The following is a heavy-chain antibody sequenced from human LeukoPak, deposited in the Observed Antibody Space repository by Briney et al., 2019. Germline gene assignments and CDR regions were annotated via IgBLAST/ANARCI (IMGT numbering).Heavy chain of an antibody. CDR3: ARGVLDYDSSGYYAEYYFDY. D-gene: IGHD3-22*01. CDR1: GYTFTSYA. V-gene: IGHV1-3*01. CDR2: INAGNGNT. Sequence: ASVKASCKASGYTFTSYAMHWVRQAPGQRLEWMGWINAGNGNTKYSQKFQGRVTITRDTSASTAYMELSSLRSEDTAVYYCARGVLDYDSSGYYAEYYFDYWGQGTLVTVSS. J-gene: IGHJ4*02.